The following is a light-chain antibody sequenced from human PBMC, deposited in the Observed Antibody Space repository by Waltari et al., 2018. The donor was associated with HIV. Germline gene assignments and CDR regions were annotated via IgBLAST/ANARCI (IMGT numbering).Light chain of an antibody. V-gene: IGLV3-19*01. J-gene: IGLJ2*01. CDR2: GKN. CDR1: SLRSYY. Sequence: SSELTQDPAVSVALGQTVRITCQGDSLRSYYASWNPQKPGQAPVLVIYGKNKRPPGIPDRFSGSSSGNTASLTITGAQAEDEADYYCNSRDSSGNPLFGGGTKLTVL. CDR3: NSRDSSGNPL.